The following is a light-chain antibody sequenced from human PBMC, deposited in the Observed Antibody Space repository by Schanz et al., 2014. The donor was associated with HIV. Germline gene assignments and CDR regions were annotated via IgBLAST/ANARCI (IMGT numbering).Light chain of an antibody. Sequence: QSALTQPASVSGSPGQSITISCTGTSSNVGGYDYVSWDQQNPGKAPKLIIYDVSNRPSGISYRFSGSKSGNTASLTISGLQAEDEGDYYCSSYTSTNTLVVFGGGTKLTVL. CDR3: SSYTSTNTLVV. CDR2: DVS. J-gene: IGLJ2*01. V-gene: IGLV2-14*03. CDR1: SSNVGGYDY.